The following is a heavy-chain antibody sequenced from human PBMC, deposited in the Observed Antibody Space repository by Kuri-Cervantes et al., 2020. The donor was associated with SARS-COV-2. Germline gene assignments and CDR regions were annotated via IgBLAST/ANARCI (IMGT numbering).Heavy chain of an antibody. Sequence: ASVKVSCKASGYTFSDYYIHWVRRAPGQGLEWMGCINPYTGGTQYAQKFQGWVTLTRDTSLSTAFTELSRLTSDDTALYYCARGEGVRGLMVVFRWRGAGPLDLWGQGSPVTVSS. CDR2: INPYTGGT. CDR3: ARGEGVRGLMVVFRWRGAGPLDL. J-gene: IGHJ5*02. CDR1: GYTFSDYY. V-gene: IGHV1-2*04. D-gene: IGHD3-10*01.